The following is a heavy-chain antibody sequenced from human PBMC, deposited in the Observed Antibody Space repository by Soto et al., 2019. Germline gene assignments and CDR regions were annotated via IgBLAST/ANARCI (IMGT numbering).Heavy chain of an antibody. CDR3: ARLTPGYYYYGMDV. CDR1: GGTFSSYA. CDR2: IIPIFGTA. D-gene: IGHD1-20*01. Sequence: SVKVSCKASGGTFSSYAISWVRQAPGQGLEWMGGIIPIFGTANYAQKFQGRVTMTTDTSTSTAYMELRSLRSDDTAVYYCARLTPGYYYYGMDVWGQGTTVTVSS. V-gene: IGHV1-69*05. J-gene: IGHJ6*02.